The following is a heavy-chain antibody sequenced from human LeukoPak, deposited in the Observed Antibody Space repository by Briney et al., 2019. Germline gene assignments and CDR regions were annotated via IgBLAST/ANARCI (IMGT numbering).Heavy chain of an antibody. Sequence: SQTLSLTCTVSGGSISSGSYYWSWIRQPAGKGLEWIGRIYTSGSTNYNPSLKSRVTISVDTPKNQFSLKLSSVTAADTAVYYCARVVRSKGYCSGGSCAYFDLWGRGTLVTVSS. CDR3: ARVVRSKGYCSGGSCAYFDL. V-gene: IGHV4-61*02. J-gene: IGHJ2*01. CDR1: GGSISSGSYY. CDR2: IYTSGST. D-gene: IGHD2-15*01.